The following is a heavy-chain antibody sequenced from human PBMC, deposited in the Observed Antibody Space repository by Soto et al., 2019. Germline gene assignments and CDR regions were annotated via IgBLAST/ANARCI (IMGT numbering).Heavy chain of an antibody. V-gene: IGHV3-15*01. CDR3: TTEGEYTLYYYGMDV. CDR2: IKSKTDGGTT. J-gene: IGHJ6*02. CDR1: GFTFSNAW. D-gene: IGHD1-1*01. Sequence: SLILSCAASGFTFSNAWMSWVRQAPGKGLEWVGRIKSKTDGGTTDYAAPVKGRFTISRDDSKNTLYLQMNSLKTEDTAVYYCTTEGEYTLYYYGMDVWGQGTTVTVSS.